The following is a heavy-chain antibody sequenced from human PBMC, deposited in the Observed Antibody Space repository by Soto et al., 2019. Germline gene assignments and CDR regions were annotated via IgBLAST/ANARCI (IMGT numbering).Heavy chain of an antibody. CDR2: IIPPDSDP. Sequence: GESLKTSCQSAGYTFTNYWIAWVRPMPGRGLEMMCLIIPPDSDPRYNSAFEGQVTISAQRSIATAYLKWTSLKASDTSSYRCPRLGSRLQPIHDCGQGTPVTVSS. CDR3: PRLGSRLQPIHD. J-gene: IGHJ4*02. D-gene: IGHD4-4*01. V-gene: IGHV5-51*01. CDR1: GYTFTNYW.